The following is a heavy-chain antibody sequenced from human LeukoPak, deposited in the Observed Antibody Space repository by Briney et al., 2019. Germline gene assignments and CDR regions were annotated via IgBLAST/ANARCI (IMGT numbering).Heavy chain of an antibody. J-gene: IGHJ3*02. D-gene: IGHD3-9*01. Sequence: PSETLSLTCTVSGGSISSGDYYWSWIRQPPGKGLEWIGYIYYSGSTYYNPSLKSRVTISVDTSKNQFSLKLSSVTAADTAVYYCARIPRYYDILTGYYPDAFDIWGQGTMVTVSS. CDR3: ARIPRYYDILTGYYPDAFDI. V-gene: IGHV4-30-4*01. CDR2: IYYSGST. CDR1: GGSISSGDYY.